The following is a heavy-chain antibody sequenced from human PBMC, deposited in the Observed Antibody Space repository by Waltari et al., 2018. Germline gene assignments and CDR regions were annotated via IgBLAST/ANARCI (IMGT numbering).Heavy chain of an antibody. J-gene: IGHJ4*02. CDR2: SNPNSGGT. CDR1: GYTFTGYY. Sequence: QVQLVQSGAEVKKPGASVKVSCKASGYTFTGYYMHWVRQAPGQGLEWMGWSNPNSGGTNDAQKFQGRVTTTRDTYFSTAYMELSRLTADDTAVYYCARDISGTIPAYYFDYWGQGTLVTVSS. CDR3: ARDISGTIPAYYFDY. V-gene: IGHV1-2*02. D-gene: IGHD2-8*01.